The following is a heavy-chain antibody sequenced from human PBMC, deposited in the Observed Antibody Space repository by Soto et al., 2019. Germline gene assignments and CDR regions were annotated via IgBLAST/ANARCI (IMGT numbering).Heavy chain of an antibody. J-gene: IGHJ6*03. CDR2: ISAYNGNT. CDR3: ARAAVTTSGPSYSYYYYMAV. Sequence: QVQLVQSGAEVKKPVASVKVSCKASGYTFTSYGISWVRQAPGQGLEWMGWISAYNGNTNYAQKLQGRVTMTTDTSTSTAYMELRSLRSDDTAVYYCARAAVTTSGPSYSYYYYMAVWGKGTTVTVSS. CDR1: GYTFTSYG. D-gene: IGHD4-17*01. V-gene: IGHV1-18*01.